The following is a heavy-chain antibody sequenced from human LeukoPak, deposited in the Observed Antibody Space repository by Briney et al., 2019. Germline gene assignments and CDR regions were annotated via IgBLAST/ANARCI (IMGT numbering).Heavy chain of an antibody. Sequence: SVKVSCKASGGAFSSYAISWVRQAPGQGLEWMGGIIPIFGTANYAQKFQGRVTITADESTSTAYMELSSLRSEDTAVYYCARAEWSSGWYPHPNWFDPWGQGTLVTVSS. V-gene: IGHV1-69*13. J-gene: IGHJ5*02. CDR1: GGAFSSYA. D-gene: IGHD6-19*01. CDR3: ARAEWSSGWYPHPNWFDP. CDR2: IIPIFGTA.